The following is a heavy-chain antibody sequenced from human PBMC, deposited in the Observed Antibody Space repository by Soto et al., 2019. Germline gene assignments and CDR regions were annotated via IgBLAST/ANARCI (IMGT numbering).Heavy chain of an antibody. CDR1: GGTFSSYT. Sequence: QVQLVQSGAEVKKPGSSVKVSCKASGGTFSSYTISWVRQAPGQGLEWMGRIIPILGIANLAQKCQGRITITADKSTNTAYMELSSLRSEATAVYYCAVGRGRWLQLDYWGQGTLVTVSS. V-gene: IGHV1-69*02. D-gene: IGHD5-12*01. CDR3: AVGRGRWLQLDY. CDR2: IIPILGIA. J-gene: IGHJ4*02.